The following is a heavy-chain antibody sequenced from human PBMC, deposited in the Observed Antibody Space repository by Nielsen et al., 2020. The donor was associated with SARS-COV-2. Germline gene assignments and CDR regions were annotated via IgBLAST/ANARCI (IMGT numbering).Heavy chain of an antibody. D-gene: IGHD2-15*01. V-gene: IGHV4-34*01. CDR2: INHSGST. CDR3: ARDIGGYCSGGSCYGVDP. CDR1: GGSFSGYY. Sequence: SETLSLTCAVYGGSFSGYYWSWIRQPPGKGLEWIGEINHSGSTNYNPSLKSRVTISVDTSKNQFSLKLSSVTAADTAVYYCARDIGGYCSGGSCYGVDPWGQGTLVTVSS. J-gene: IGHJ5*02.